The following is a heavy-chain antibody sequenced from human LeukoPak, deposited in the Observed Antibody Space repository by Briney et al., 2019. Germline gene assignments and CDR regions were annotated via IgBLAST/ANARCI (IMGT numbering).Heavy chain of an antibody. CDR3: ARRIRYSSSWYDSAFDI. J-gene: IGHJ3*02. D-gene: IGHD6-13*01. Sequence: PSETLSLTCTVSGGSISSYYWSWIRQPPGKGLEWIGYIYYSGSTNYNPSLKSRVTISVDTSKNQFSLKLSSVTAADTAVYYCARRIRYSSSWYDSAFDIWGQGTMVTVSS. V-gene: IGHV4-59*08. CDR2: IYYSGST. CDR1: GGSISSYY.